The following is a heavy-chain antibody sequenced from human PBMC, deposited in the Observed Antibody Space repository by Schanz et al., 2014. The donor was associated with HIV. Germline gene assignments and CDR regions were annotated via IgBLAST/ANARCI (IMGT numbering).Heavy chain of an antibody. V-gene: IGHV3-23*04. CDR3: AKDLSVHTSAYYRY. Sequence: EVQLVESGGGLVQPGRSLRLSCAASGFTFDDYAMHWVRQAPGKGLEWVSALSGGNDDTFYADYADSVKGRFTISRDNAKKTLFLQMNGLRAEDTAIYYCAKDLSVHTSAYYRYWGQGTLVTVSS. CDR1: GFTFDDYA. J-gene: IGHJ4*02. CDR2: LSGGNDDT. D-gene: IGHD3-22*01.